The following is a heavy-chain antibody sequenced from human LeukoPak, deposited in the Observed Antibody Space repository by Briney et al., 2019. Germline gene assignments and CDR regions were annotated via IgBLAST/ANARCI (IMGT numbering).Heavy chain of an antibody. J-gene: IGHJ4*02. Sequence: GGSLRLSCAASGFTFSSYGMSWVRQAPGKGLEWVSAISGSGGSTYYADSVKGRFTISRDNSKNTLYLQMNSLRAEDTAVYYCARDLSGITGYTYGRGIDYWGQGTLVTVSS. V-gene: IGHV3-23*01. D-gene: IGHD5-18*01. CDR3: ARDLSGITGYTYGRGIDY. CDR1: GFTFSSYG. CDR2: ISGSGGST.